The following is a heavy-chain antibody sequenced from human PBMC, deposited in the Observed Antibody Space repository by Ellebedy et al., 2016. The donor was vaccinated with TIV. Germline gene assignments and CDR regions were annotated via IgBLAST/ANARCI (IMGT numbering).Heavy chain of an antibody. Sequence: GESLKISXAASGFTFSRSWMTWVRQAPGKGLEWVANISPDGSEKYYVDSVKGRFTMSRDNSKNTLYLQMNSLRAEDTAVYYCAKDKMGIDYYGMDVWGQGTTVTVSS. V-gene: IGHV3-7*03. CDR3: AKDKMGIDYYGMDV. J-gene: IGHJ6*02. CDR2: ISPDGSEK. D-gene: IGHD2-21*01. CDR1: GFTFSRSW.